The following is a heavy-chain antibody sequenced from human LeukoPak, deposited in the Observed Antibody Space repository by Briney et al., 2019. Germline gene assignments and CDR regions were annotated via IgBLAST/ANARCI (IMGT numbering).Heavy chain of an antibody. V-gene: IGHV1-69*04. CDR1: GGTFSSYA. Sequence: SVKVSCTASGGTFSSYAISWVRQAPGQGLEWMGRIIPILDIANYAQKFQGRVTITADKSTSTAYMELSSLRSEDAAVYCCARDEEVSGYYYWGQGTLVTVSS. CDR3: ARDEEVSGYYY. J-gene: IGHJ4*02. CDR2: IIPILDIA. D-gene: IGHD3-22*01.